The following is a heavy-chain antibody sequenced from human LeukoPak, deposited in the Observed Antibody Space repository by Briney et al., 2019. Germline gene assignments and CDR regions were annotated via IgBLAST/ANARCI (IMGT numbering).Heavy chain of an antibody. D-gene: IGHD3-22*01. CDR3: AKGYDSSGQDY. CDR2: ISSSGSTI. CDR1: GGSISSSSYY. Sequence: LSLTCTVSGGSISSSSYYWGWIRQPPGKGLEWVSYISSSGSTIYYADSVKGRFTISRDNSKNTLYLQMNSLRAEDTAVYYCAKGYDSSGQDYWGQGTLVTVSS. J-gene: IGHJ4*02. V-gene: IGHV3-11*01.